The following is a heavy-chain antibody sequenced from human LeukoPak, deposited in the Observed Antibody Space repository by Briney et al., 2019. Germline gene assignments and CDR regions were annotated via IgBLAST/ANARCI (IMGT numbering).Heavy chain of an antibody. CDR1: GGSISSGSYY. CDR3: ARAFITISDSYYYYMDV. CDR2: IYTSGST. V-gene: IGHV4-61*02. D-gene: IGHD3-3*01. Sequence: SETLSLTCTVSGGSISSGSYYWSWIRQPAGKGLEWIGRIYTSGSTNYNPSLKSRVTISVDTSKNQFSLKLSSVTAADTAVSYCARAFITISDSYYYYMDVWGKGTTVTVSS. J-gene: IGHJ6*03.